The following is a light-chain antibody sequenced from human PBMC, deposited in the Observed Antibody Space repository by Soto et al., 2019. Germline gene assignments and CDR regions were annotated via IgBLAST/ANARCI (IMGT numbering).Light chain of an antibody. Sequence: LCREEGWTPLCRASQSVTTYLAWYQQKPGQAPRLLIYGASTRAAGIPDRFSGSGSGTNFTRTAASVLPEDPAFYFCEPYNTWSQNLGGGTKVDI. CDR2: GAS. CDR3: EPYNTWSQN. J-gene: IGKJ4*01. CDR1: QSVTTY. V-gene: IGKV3-11*01.